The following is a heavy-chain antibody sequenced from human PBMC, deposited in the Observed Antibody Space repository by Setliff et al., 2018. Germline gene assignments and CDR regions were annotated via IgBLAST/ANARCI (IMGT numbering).Heavy chain of an antibody. V-gene: IGHV1-46*01. CDR2: IYPSGGTT. J-gene: IGHJ4*02. Sequence: ASVKVSCKASGYTFTSYYMHWVRQAPGQGLEWMGIIYPSGGTTSYAQKFQGRVTMTRDTSTSTVYMELISLRSEDTAVYYCARQLRYCSAGSCYGQVFDYWGQGTLVTVSS. CDR1: GYTFTSYY. CDR3: ARQLRYCSAGSCYGQVFDY. D-gene: IGHD2-15*01.